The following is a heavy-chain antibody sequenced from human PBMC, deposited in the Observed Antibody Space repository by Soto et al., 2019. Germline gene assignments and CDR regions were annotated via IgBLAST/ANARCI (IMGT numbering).Heavy chain of an antibody. J-gene: IGHJ6*03. CDR2: ISSSSSTI. CDR1: GFTFSSYS. D-gene: IGHD5-12*01. CDR3: ARDPVGGYSGYELGYYYYYMDV. V-gene: IGHV3-48*01. Sequence: GGSLRLSCAASGFTFSSYSMNWVRQAPGKGLEWVSYISSSSSTIYYADSVKGRFTISRDNAKNSLYLQMNSLRAEDTAVYYCARDPVGGYSGYELGYYYYYMDVWGKGTTVTVSS.